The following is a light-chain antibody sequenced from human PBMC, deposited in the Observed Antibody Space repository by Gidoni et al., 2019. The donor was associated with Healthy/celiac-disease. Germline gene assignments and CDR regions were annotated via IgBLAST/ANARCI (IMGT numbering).Light chain of an antibody. J-gene: IGKJ1*01. V-gene: IGKV1-39*01. CDR3: QQSYSTPWT. CDR1: QSISSY. Sequence: DIQMTQSPSSLSASVGDRVTITCRASQSISSYLNWYQQKPGKAPKLLIYAASSLQSGVPSRFSGRGAGTDFTITISSLQPEDFATYYYQQSYSTPWTFGQGTKVEIK. CDR2: AAS.